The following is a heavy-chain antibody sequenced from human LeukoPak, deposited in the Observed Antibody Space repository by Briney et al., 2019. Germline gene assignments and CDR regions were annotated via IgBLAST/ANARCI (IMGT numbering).Heavy chain of an antibody. CDR2: IKEDGSEK. CDR1: GFTFREHW. Sequence: GGSLRLSCTAAGFTFREHWMSWVRQAIGKGLECVAKIKEDGSEKHYVDSVRGRFTISRDNARNSLYLQMNNLRADDTAVHYCARDYTGGWNDFWGQGTLVTVSS. J-gene: IGHJ4*02. CDR3: ARDYTGGWNDF. V-gene: IGHV3-7*01. D-gene: IGHD7-27*01.